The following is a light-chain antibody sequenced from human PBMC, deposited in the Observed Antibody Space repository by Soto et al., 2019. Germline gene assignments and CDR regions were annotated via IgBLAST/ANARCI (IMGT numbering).Light chain of an antibody. CDR2: DVS. CDR3: SSYTSSSTCD. V-gene: IGLV2-14*01. Sequence: QSVLTQPASVSGSPGQSITISCTGTSSDVGGYNYVSWYQQHPGKAPKLVIYDVSNRPSGVSNRFSGSKSGNTASLTISGLLAEDEADYYCSSYTSSSTCDFGTGTKATVL. J-gene: IGLJ1*01. CDR1: SSDVGGYNY.